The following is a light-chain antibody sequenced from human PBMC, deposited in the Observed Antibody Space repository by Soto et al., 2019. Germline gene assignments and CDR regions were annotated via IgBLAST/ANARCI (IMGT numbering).Light chain of an antibody. V-gene: IGLV2-14*01. CDR3: PPYTTSSIVA. J-gene: IGLJ2*01. CDR2: EVS. CDR1: SGDVGGYNY. Sequence: QSVLTQPASGSGSPGQSIRISCTGTSGDVGGYNYVSWFQQHPGKAPRLMIYEVSNRPSGVSNRFSGSKSGNTASLTISGLQAEDEADYYCPPYTTSSIVAFAGGSKVTVL.